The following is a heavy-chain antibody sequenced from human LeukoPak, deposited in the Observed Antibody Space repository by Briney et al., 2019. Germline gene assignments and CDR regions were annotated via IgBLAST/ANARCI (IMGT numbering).Heavy chain of an antibody. Sequence: ASVKVSCKASGYTFTSYYMHWVRQAPGQGLEWMGIINPSGGSTSYAQKFQGRVTMTRDTSTSTVYMELSSLRSEDTAVYCCARDLKWLPFDYWGQGTLVTVSS. CDR1: GYTFTSYY. CDR3: ARDLKWLPFDY. J-gene: IGHJ4*02. D-gene: IGHD5-12*01. V-gene: IGHV1-46*01. CDR2: INPSGGST.